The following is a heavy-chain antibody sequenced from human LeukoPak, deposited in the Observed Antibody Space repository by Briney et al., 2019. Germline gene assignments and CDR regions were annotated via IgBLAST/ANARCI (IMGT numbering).Heavy chain of an antibody. J-gene: IGHJ4*02. Sequence: GGSLRLSCAASGFTFSDHYMDWVRQAPGKGLEWVGRIRKKTNGFTTEYAASVEGGFTISRDDSKNSLYLQMNSLATEDTAVYYCARGFCSGDTCYSGDSWGQGTLVSVSS. CDR1: GFTFSDHY. V-gene: IGHV3-72*01. CDR2: IRKKTNGFTT. CDR3: ARGFCSGDTCYSGDS. D-gene: IGHD2-15*01.